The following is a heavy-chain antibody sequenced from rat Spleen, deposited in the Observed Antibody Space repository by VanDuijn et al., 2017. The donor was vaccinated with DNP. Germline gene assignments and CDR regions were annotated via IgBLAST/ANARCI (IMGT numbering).Heavy chain of an antibody. D-gene: IGHD1-12*02. CDR3: ARSDYSDDSFYYGYFDY. Sequence: QVQLTESGPGLVQPSQTLSLTCTVSGFSLTSYSVAWVRQPPGKGLEWIAAMSNGGITYYNSVLKSRLSISRDTSKSQVFLEMNSIQTEDTAIYFCARSDYSDDSFYYGYFDYWGQGVMVTVSS. J-gene: IGHJ2*01. CDR1: GFSLTSYS. V-gene: IGHV2-6*01. CDR2: MSNGGIT.